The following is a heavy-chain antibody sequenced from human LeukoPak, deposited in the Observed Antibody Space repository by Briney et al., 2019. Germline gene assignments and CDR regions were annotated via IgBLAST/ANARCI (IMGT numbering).Heavy chain of an antibody. D-gene: IGHD3-10*01. CDR1: GYSISSGYY. CDR3: ARHEDTMVRGVAFDY. V-gene: IGHV4-38-2*02. Sequence: SETLSLTCTVSGYSISSGYYWGWIRQPPGKGLEWIGSMFHSGRPYYNPSLKSRTTISVDTSKNQFSLKVSSVTAADTAVYYCARHEDTMVRGVAFDYWGQGTLVTVSS. CDR2: MFHSGRP. J-gene: IGHJ4*02.